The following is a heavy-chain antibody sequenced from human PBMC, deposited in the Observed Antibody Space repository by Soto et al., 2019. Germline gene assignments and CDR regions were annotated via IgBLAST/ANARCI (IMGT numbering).Heavy chain of an antibody. CDR1: GFTFSSYG. CDR3: ARDPGVVVVAAPPDY. D-gene: IGHD2-15*01. CDR2: IWYDGSNK. J-gene: IGHJ4*02. V-gene: IGHV3-33*01. Sequence: QVQLVESGGGVVQPGRSLRLSCAASGFTFSSYGMHWVRQAPGKGLEWVAVIWYDGSNKYYADSVKGRFTISRDNSKNTLYLQVNSLRAEDTAVYYCARDPGVVVVAAPPDYWGQGTLVTVSS.